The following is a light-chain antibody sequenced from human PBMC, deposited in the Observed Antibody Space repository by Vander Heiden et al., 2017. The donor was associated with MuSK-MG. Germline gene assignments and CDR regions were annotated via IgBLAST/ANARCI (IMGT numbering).Light chain of an antibody. Sequence: DIQMTQSPSSLSASVGDRVTITCRASQSISSYLNWYQQKPGKAPKLLIYAASSLQSGVPSRFSGSGSGTDFTLTISSLQPEDFATYYCQRSDSTPCTFGQGTKVEIK. CDR3: QRSDSTPCT. J-gene: IGKJ1*01. CDR2: AAS. CDR1: QSISSY. V-gene: IGKV1-39*01.